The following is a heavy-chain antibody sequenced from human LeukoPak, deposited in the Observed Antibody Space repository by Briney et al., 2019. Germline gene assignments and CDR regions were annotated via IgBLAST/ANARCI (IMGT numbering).Heavy chain of an antibody. CDR3: ARVPSSYSSGLGY. CDR1: GFTFSNYA. J-gene: IGHJ4*02. V-gene: IGHV3-48*01. D-gene: IGHD6-19*01. CDR2: ISSSSSTI. Sequence: GGSLRLSCAASGFTFSNYAMDWVRQAPGKGLEWVSYISSSSSTIYYADSVKGRFTISRDNAKNSLYLQMNSLRAEDTAVYYCARVPSSYSSGLGYWGQGSLVTASS.